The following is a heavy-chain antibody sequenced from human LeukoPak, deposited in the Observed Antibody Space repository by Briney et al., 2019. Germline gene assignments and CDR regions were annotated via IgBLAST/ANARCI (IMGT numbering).Heavy chain of an antibody. J-gene: IGHJ3*02. V-gene: IGHV4-59*01. D-gene: IGHD1-26*01. CDR1: GGSISSYY. CDR3: AREPLVGATADIDAFDI. Sequence: SETLSLTCTVSGGSISSYYWSWIRQPPGKGLEWIGYIYYSGSTNYNPSLKSRVTISVDTSKNQFSLKLSSVTAADTAVYYCAREPLVGATADIDAFDIWGQGTMVTVSS. CDR2: IYYSGST.